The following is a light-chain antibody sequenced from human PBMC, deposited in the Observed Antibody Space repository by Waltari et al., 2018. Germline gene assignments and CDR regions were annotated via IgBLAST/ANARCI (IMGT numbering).Light chain of an antibody. CDR2: EVT. J-gene: IGLJ2*01. CDR3: SSFSTSSTLLL. Sequence: QSALSQPASVSGSPGQSISISCTGPSSDVGGHNSFPRYQQHPGKAPKLLIYEVTNRPSGVSNRFSGSKSGNAASLTSSGLQAEDEGDYYCSSFSTSSTLLLFGGGTKLTVL. CDR1: SSDVGGHNS. V-gene: IGLV2-14*01.